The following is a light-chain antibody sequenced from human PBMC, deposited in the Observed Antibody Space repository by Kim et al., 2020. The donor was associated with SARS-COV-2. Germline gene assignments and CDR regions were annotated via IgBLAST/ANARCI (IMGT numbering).Light chain of an antibody. CDR2: EVS. V-gene: IGLV2-23*02. CDR3: CSYAGSSTFVV. J-gene: IGLJ2*01. Sequence: SLTISCTGTSSDVGSYILVSWYQQHPGKAPKLMIYEVSKRPSGVSNRFSGSKSGNTASLTISGLQAEDEADYYCCSYAGSSTFVVFGGGTQLTVL. CDR1: SSDVGSYIL.